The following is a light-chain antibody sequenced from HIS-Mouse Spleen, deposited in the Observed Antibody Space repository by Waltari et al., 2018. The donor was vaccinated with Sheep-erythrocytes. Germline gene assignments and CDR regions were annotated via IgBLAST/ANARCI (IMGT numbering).Light chain of an antibody. CDR3: QAWDSSTVV. CDR2: QDR. V-gene: IGLV3-1*01. CDR1: KLGDKY. Sequence: SYELTQPPSVSVSPGQTASITCSGDKLGDKYACWYHQKPGQSPVLVIYQDRKRPSGVPGRFAGSNSGNTATLTLSGTQAMDEADYYCQAWDSSTVVFGGGTKLTVL. J-gene: IGLJ2*01.